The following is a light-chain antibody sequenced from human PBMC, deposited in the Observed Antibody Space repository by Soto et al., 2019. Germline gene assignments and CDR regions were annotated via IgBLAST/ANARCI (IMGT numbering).Light chain of an antibody. V-gene: IGKV3-20*01. J-gene: IGKJ2*01. CDR3: QQYDSSPRYT. Sequence: EIVLTQSPGTLSLSPGERATLSCRASQSVSSSYLAWYQQKPGQAPRLLIYGASSRATGIPDRLSGSGSGTDFTLTISRLEPEDFAVYYCQQYDSSPRYTFGQGTKLEIK. CDR1: QSVSSSY. CDR2: GAS.